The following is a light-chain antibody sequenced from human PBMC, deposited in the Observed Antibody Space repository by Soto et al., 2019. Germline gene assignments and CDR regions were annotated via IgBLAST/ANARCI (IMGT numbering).Light chain of an antibody. CDR1: SSDVGAYIY. CDR3: SSYTKSSTRFV. J-gene: IGLJ1*01. Sequence: QPASVSGSPGQSITISCTGTSSDVGAYIYVSWYQHHPGKAPKLVIHEVSNRPSGVSNRFSGSKSGNTASLTISGLQAEDEADYFCSSYTKSSTRFVFGTGTKVTVL. V-gene: IGLV2-14*01. CDR2: EVS.